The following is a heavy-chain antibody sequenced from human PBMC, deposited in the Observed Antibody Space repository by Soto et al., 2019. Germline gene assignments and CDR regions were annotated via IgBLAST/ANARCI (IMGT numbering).Heavy chain of an antibody. V-gene: IGHV1-69*13. D-gene: IGHD3-10*01. J-gene: IGHJ6*02. CDR1: GGTFSSYA. CDR2: IIPIFGTA. CDR3: ATSPGGGASSNGMNA. Sequence: ASVKVSCKASGGTFSSYAISWVRQAPGQGLEWMGGIIPIFGTANYAQKFQGRVTITADESTSTAYMELSSLRSEDTAVYYCATSPGGGASSNGMNAGRQGPRFTFS.